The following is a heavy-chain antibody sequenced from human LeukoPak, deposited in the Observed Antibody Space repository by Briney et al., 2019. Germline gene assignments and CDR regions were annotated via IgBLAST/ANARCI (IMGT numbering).Heavy chain of an antibody. CDR3: ATGHYYDSSGYYPLPDALDL. CDR2: MNSDGSST. Sequence: GGSLRLSCAASGFSFSRYWMHWVRQAPGQGLVWVSRMNSDGSSTNYADSVKGRFTISRDNAKNILYLQMNSLRAEDTAVYHCATGHYYDSSGYYPLPDALDLWGLGTMLTVSS. CDR1: GFSFSRYW. V-gene: IGHV3-74*01. D-gene: IGHD3-22*01. J-gene: IGHJ3*01.